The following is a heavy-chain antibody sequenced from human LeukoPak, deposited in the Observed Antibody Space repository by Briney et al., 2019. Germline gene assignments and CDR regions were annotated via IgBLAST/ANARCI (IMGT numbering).Heavy chain of an antibody. CDR2: IYYSGST. V-gene: IGHV4-59*12. J-gene: IGHJ4*02. Sequence: SETLSLTCTVSGGSISSYYWSWIRQPPGKGLEWIGYIYYSGSTNYNPSLKSRVTISVDTSKNQFSLKLSSVTAADTAVYYCARDSSGWLFDYWGQGTLVTVSS. D-gene: IGHD6-19*01. CDR3: ARDSSGWLFDY. CDR1: GGSISSYY.